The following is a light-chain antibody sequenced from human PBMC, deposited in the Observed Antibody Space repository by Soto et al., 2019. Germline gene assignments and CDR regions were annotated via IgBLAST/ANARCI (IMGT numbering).Light chain of an antibody. Sequence: SYELTQPPSVSVAPGKTAKITCGGNNIGSKSVHWYEQKPGQAPVLVIYYDSARPSGIPERLSGSNSGNTASLSIGRVEAGDEADYYCQVWDSSSDHVVFGGGTKLTVL. J-gene: IGLJ2*01. CDR1: NIGSKS. V-gene: IGLV3-21*04. CDR3: QVWDSSSDHVV. CDR2: YDS.